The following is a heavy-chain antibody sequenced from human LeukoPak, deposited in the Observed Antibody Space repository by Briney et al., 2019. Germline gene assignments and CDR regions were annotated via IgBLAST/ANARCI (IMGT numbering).Heavy chain of an antibody. J-gene: IGHJ3*02. V-gene: IGHV4-30-4*01. CDR3: AREGTGVTFLDAFDI. CDR2: IYYSGRT. D-gene: IGHD3-10*01. CDR1: GGSISSGDYY. Sequence: SQTLSLTCTVSGGSISSGDYYWSWIRQPPGKGLEWIGYIYYSGRTYYNPSLKSRVTISVDTSKNQFSLKLSSVTAADTAVYYCAREGTGVTFLDAFDIWGQGTMVTVSS.